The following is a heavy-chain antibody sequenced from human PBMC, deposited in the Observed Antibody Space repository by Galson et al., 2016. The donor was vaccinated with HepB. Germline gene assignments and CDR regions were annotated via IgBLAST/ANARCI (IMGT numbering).Heavy chain of an antibody. CDR1: GGSISSTNW. V-gene: IGHV4-61*02. Sequence: TLSLTCAVSGGSISSTNWWNWIRQPAGKGLEWIGRVYTTGSTNYNPSLKSRVSISIDTSKSQFSLNLSSATAADTAVYFRARGPGRLFDSWGQGTLVTVSS. D-gene: IGHD6-25*01. CDR2: VYTTGST. CDR3: ARGPGRLFDS. J-gene: IGHJ4*02.